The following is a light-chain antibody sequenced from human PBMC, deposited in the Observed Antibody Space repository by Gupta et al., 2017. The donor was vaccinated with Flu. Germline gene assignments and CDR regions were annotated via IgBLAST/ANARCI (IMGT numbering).Light chain of an antibody. Sequence: PATLSVSPGERATLSCRASQSISRNLAWYQHKPGQAPGLLMYAASTRATGVPAKFSGSGSGTEFTLTISSLQSEDFAVYYCQQYHNWPRTFGQGTKVEI. V-gene: IGKV3-15*01. CDR1: QSISRN. J-gene: IGKJ1*01. CDR3: QQYHNWPRT. CDR2: AAS.